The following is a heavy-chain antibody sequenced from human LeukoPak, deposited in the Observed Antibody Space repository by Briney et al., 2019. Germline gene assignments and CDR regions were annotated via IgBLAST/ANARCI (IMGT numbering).Heavy chain of an antibody. CDR1: GFTFSRYW. CDR3: ARDAYTNTRRYDH. D-gene: IGHD2-8*01. CDR2: IKQDGSEH. Sequence: GGSLRLSCAASGFTFSRYWMSWVRQAPGKGLEWVANIKQDGSEHYYVDSVKGRFTISRDNAKNSLYLQMNSLRAEDTAVYYCARDAYTNTRRYDHWGQGTLVTVSS. J-gene: IGHJ4*02. V-gene: IGHV3-7*04.